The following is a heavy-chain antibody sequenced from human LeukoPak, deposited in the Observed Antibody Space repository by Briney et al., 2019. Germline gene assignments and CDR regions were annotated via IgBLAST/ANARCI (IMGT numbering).Heavy chain of an antibody. Sequence: ASVKVSCKASGYTFTNYGISWVRQAPGQGLEWMGWISAYNGNTNYAQKLQGRVTMTTDTSTSTAYMELRSLRSDDTAVYYCARTDLRGSYYLPRPWGQGTLVTVSS. CDR3: ARTDLRGSYYLPRP. CDR1: GYTFTNYG. V-gene: IGHV1-18*01. D-gene: IGHD1-26*01. J-gene: IGHJ5*02. CDR2: ISAYNGNT.